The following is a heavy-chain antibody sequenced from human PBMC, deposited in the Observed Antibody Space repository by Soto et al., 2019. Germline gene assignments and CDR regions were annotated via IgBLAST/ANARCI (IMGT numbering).Heavy chain of an antibody. CDR3: ARGKWALYYFDY. CDR1: RFSLSSLYY. V-gene: IGHV4-38-2*01. Sequence: ETRSLTCALSRFSLSSLYYWGWIRHPPGKGLECIGTIYHSGSTYYNPSLKSRGTISVDTSKNPFSLKLDSVTAADTAVYYCARGKWALYYFDYWGQGNLVPVS. CDR2: IYHSGST. J-gene: IGHJ4*02. D-gene: IGHD1-26*01.